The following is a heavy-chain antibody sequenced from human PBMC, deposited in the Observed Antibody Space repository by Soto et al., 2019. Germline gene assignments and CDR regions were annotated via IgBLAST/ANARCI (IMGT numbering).Heavy chain of an antibody. CDR1: GFTFSSYS. Sequence: GESLKISCKASGFTFSSYSLGWVRHMPGKGLQWMGNIFSSDSSAKYSPSFRGHVTISVTKSITTVFLQWSSLRASDTAMYYCARQIYDSDTGPNFQYYFDSWGQGTPVTVSS. V-gene: IGHV5-51*01. J-gene: IGHJ4*02. D-gene: IGHD3-22*01. CDR2: IFSSDSSA. CDR3: ARQIYDSDTGPNFQYYFDS.